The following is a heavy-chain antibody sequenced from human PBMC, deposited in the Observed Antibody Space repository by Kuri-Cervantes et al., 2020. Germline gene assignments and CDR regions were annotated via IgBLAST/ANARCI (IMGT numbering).Heavy chain of an antibody. CDR3: ARVEVELRFTFYYYYMDV. CDR2: IIPMLGTA. J-gene: IGHJ6*03. V-gene: IGHV1-69*13. Sequence: SVKVSCKASGGTFSSYPISWVRQAPGQGLEWMGGIIPMLGTANYAQKFQDRVTITVDDSTGTAYMELSSLGSDDTAVYYCARVEVELRFTFYYYYMDVWGKGTTVTVSS. D-gene: IGHD1-7*01. CDR1: GGTFSSYP.